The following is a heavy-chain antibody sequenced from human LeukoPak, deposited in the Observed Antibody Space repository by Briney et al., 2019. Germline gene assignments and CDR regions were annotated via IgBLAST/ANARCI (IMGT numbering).Heavy chain of an antibody. CDR3: ASGRQLGY. CDR2: IKEDGSEK. J-gene: IGHJ4*02. CDR1: GFTFSNYW. Sequence: GGSLSLSCAASGFTFSNYWMSWVRQAPGKGLEWVANIKEDGSEKYYVDSVKGRFTISRDNARNSLYLQMNSMRAEDTAVYYCASGRQLGYWGQGTLVTVSS. V-gene: IGHV3-7*01. D-gene: IGHD6-13*01.